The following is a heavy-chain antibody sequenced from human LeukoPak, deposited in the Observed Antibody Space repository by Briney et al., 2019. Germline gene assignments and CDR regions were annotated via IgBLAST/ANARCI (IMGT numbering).Heavy chain of an antibody. CDR3: ASGGYSYGEYDY. V-gene: IGHV1-8*01. D-gene: IGHD5-18*01. Sequence: GASVKVSCKASGYTFTSYDINWVRQATGQGLEWMGWMNPNSGNTGYAQKFQGRATMTRNTSISTAYMELSSLRSEDTAVYYCASGGYSYGEYDYWGQGTLVTVSS. CDR2: MNPNSGNT. J-gene: IGHJ4*02. CDR1: GYTFTSYD.